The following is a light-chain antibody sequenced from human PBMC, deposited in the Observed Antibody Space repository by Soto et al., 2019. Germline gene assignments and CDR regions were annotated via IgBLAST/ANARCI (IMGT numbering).Light chain of an antibody. V-gene: IGLV2-14*01. Sequence: QSVLTQPASVSGSPGQSITISCTGTSSDVGGYSYVSWYQQHPGKAPKLMIYEVSNRPSGVSNRFSGSKSGNTASLTISGLQAEDEADYYCSSYTSSSTVVFGGGTNVTVL. CDR3: SSYTSSSTVV. J-gene: IGLJ2*01. CDR1: SSDVGGYSY. CDR2: EVS.